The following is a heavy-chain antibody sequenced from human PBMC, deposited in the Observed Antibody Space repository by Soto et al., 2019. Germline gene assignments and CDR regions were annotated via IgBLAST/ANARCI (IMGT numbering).Heavy chain of an antibody. D-gene: IGHD6-19*01. CDR1: GYTFTAYY. J-gene: IGHJ3*01. Sequence: ASVKVSCKASGYTFTAYYMHWVRQAPGQGLEWIGWSNPNTADTKYAQKFQGRLTLTRDPSVSTAYLELTNLRSDDTAVYYCARTRSIGVAARDPFELWGQGTLVTVS. V-gene: IGHV1-2*02. CDR2: SNPNTADT. CDR3: ARTRSIGVAARDPFEL.